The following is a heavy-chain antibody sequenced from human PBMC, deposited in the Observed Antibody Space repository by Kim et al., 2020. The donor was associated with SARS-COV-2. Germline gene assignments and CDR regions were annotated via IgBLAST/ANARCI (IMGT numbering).Heavy chain of an antibody. J-gene: IGHJ4*02. CDR3: ARTELNPVTTVDY. D-gene: IGHD4-17*01. V-gene: IGHV5-51*01. Sequence: YSPAFQGQVTISADKSISTAYLQWSSLKASDTAMYYCARTELNPVTTVDYWGQGTLVTVSS.